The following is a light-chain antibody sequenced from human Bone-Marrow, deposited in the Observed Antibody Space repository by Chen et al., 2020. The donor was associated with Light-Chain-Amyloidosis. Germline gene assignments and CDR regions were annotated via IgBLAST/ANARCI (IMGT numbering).Light chain of an antibody. J-gene: IGLJ3*02. V-gene: IGLV6-57*01. CDR1: SGSIATNY. CDR3: QSYQGSSQGV. CDR2: EDD. Sequence: NFMLTQPHSVSEPPGKTVSISCTRSSGSIATNYVQWYQQRPGSSPTTVIYEDDQRPSGVPDRFSGSIDRSSNSASLTISGLKTEDEADYYCQSYQGSSQGVFGGGTKLTVL.